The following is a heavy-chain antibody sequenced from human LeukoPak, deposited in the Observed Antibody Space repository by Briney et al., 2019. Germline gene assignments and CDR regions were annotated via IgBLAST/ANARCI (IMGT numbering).Heavy chain of an antibody. CDR1: GFTFSTYV. CDR2: ISSNGDNT. Sequence: GGSPRLSCTASGFTFSTYVMHWVRQAPGKGLEYVSAISSNGDNTYYADSVKGRFTISRDNSKNTLYLQMSSLRADDTAVYYCVRGTGYWGQGTLVTVSS. J-gene: IGHJ4*02. CDR3: VRGTGY. V-gene: IGHV3-64D*06.